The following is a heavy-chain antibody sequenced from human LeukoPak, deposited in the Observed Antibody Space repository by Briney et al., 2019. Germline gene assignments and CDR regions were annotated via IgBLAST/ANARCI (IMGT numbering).Heavy chain of an antibody. J-gene: IGHJ4*02. D-gene: IGHD1-26*01. CDR3: AKGGSGGYYGFDY. CDR2: MSASGGTT. CDR1: GFTFSSYG. V-gene: IGHV3-23*01. Sequence: GGSLRLSCAASGFTFSSYGMSWVRQAPGEGLEWVSIMSASGGTTFYADSVKGRFTISRDNSKNTLYLQMNSLGADDTAVYYCAKGGSGGYYGFDYWGQGTLVTVSS.